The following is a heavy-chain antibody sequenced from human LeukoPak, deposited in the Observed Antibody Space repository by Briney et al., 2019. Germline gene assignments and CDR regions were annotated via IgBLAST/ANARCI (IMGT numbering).Heavy chain of an antibody. CDR3: ARDRGSNYYYMDV. V-gene: IGHV3-48*01. CDR2: ISSSSTTI. CDR1: GFTFSSYS. Sequence: GGSLRLSCAASGFTFSSYSMMWVRQAPGKGLEWVSYISSSSTTIHYADSVKGRFTISRDNAKNSLYLQMNSLRAEDTAVYYCARDRGSNYYYMDVWGKGTTVTVSS. J-gene: IGHJ6*03. D-gene: IGHD3/OR15-3a*01.